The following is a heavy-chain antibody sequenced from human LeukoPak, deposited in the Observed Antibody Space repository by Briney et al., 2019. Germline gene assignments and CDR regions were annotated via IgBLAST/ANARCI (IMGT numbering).Heavy chain of an antibody. CDR3: AKDTWRELLGGDFDY. CDR2: ISWNSGSI. D-gene: IGHD1-26*01. Sequence: PGRSLRLSCAASGFTFDDYAMHWVRQAPGKGLEWVSGISWNSGSIGYADSVKGRFTISRDNAKNSLYLQMNSLRAEDTALYYCAKDTWRELLGGDFDYWGQGTLVTVSS. J-gene: IGHJ4*02. CDR1: GFTFDDYA. V-gene: IGHV3-9*01.